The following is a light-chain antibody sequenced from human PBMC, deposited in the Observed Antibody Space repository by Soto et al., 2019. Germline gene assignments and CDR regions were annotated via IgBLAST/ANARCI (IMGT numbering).Light chain of an antibody. CDR1: SSNIGQNY. J-gene: IGLJ2*01. CDR3: TSWDDGLGGV. CDR2: RSN. V-gene: IGLV1-47*01. Sequence: QSVLTQPPSASGTPGQRVTIPCSGSSSNIGQNYVFWYQVVPGTAPKLLIYRSNQRPSGVPDRFSSSKSGTTASLAISGLRSEGEAEYYCTSWDDGLGGVFGGGTKLTVL.